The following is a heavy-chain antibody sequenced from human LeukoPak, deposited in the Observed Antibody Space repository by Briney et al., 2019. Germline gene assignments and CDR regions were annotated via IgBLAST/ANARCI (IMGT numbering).Heavy chain of an antibody. CDR3: AKHRLGAPHLDY. CDR1: GFTFSGYA. V-gene: IGHV4-59*08. CDR2: IYYSGSN. J-gene: IGHJ4*01. Sequence: GSLRLSCAVSGFTFSGYALIWIRQPPGKGLEWIGDIYYSGSNNYYPSSKRRVTISLDTSKNQFSLKLSSVTAADTAVYYCAKHRLGAPHLDYWRETPLVTVS. D-gene: IGHD1-26*01.